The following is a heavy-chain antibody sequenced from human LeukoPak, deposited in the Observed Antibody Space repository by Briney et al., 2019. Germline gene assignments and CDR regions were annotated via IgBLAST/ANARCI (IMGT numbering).Heavy chain of an antibody. CDR1: GYTFTGYY. Sequence: ASVKVSCKASGYTFTGYYMHWVRQAPGQGLEWMGWINPNSGGTNYAQKFQGRVTMTRDTSISTAYMELSRLRSDDTAVYYCARAHIVVVPAAAYYYYYYMDVWGKGTTVTVSS. J-gene: IGHJ6*03. CDR3: ARAHIVVVPAAAYYYYYYMDV. D-gene: IGHD2-2*01. CDR2: INPNSGGT. V-gene: IGHV1-2*02.